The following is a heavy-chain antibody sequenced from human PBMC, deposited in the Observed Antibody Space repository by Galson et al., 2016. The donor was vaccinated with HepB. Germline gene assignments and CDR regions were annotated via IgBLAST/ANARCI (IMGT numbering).Heavy chain of an antibody. J-gene: IGHJ3*02. CDR1: TVSSNY. D-gene: IGHD3-3*01. Sequence: TVSSNYMTWVRQAPGKGLEWVANINRDGSQKHYLDSVDGRFSISRDNARNSLDLQMNSLRDEDTAFYYCARDWSPRGANFWYDDFDIWGPGTTVTVSS. CDR3: ARDWSPRGANFWYDDFDI. CDR2: INRDGSQK. V-gene: IGHV3-7*03.